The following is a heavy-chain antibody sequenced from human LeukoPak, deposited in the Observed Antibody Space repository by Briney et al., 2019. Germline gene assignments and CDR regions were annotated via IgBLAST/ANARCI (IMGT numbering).Heavy chain of an antibody. V-gene: IGHV1-69*13. Sequence: GASVKVSCKASGGTFSRYAISWVRQAPGQGPEWMGGIIPIFGTANYAQKFQGRVTITADESTSTAYMEVSSLRSEDTAVYYCARAYSGYDFFDYWGQGILVTVSS. J-gene: IGHJ4*02. CDR2: IIPIFGTA. D-gene: IGHD5-12*01. CDR1: GGTFSRYA. CDR3: ARAYSGYDFFDY.